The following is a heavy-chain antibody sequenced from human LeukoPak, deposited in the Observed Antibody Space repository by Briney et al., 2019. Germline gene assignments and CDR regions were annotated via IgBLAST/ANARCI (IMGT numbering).Heavy chain of an antibody. Sequence: PGGSLRLSCAASGFTFSSYGMHWVRQAPGKGLEWVAVISYDGSNKYYADSVKGRFTISRDNSKNTLYLQMNSLRAEDTAVYYCGGRGATTDYWGQGTLVTVSS. CDR1: GFTFSSYG. D-gene: IGHD5-24*01. V-gene: IGHV3-30*19. J-gene: IGHJ4*02. CDR2: ISYDGSNK. CDR3: GGRGATTDY.